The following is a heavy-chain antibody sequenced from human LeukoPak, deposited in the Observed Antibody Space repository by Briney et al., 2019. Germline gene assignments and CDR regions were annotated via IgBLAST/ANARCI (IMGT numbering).Heavy chain of an antibody. CDR3: ARRITESYDSSGYYSANWFDP. Sequence: SETLSLTCTVSGGSISSYYRSWIRQPPGKGLEWIGYIYYSGSTNYNPSLKSRVTISVDTSKNQFSLKLSSVTAADTAVYYCARRITESYDSSGYYSANWFDPWGQGTLVTVSS. D-gene: IGHD3-22*01. CDR2: IYYSGST. V-gene: IGHV4-59*08. CDR1: GGSISSYY. J-gene: IGHJ5*02.